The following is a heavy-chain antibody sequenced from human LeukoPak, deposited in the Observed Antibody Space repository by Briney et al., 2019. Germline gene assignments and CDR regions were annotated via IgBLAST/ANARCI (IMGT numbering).Heavy chain of an antibody. CDR1: GGSISSYY. V-gene: IGHV4-59*01. CDR2: IYYSGST. CDR3: ARAVARPYAFDI. J-gene: IGHJ3*02. Sequence: SETLSLICTVSGGSISSYYWSWIRQPPGKGLEWIGYIYYSGSTNYKSSLKSRVTISVDTSKNQFSLKLSSVTAADTAVYYCARAVARPYAFDIWGQGTMVTVSS.